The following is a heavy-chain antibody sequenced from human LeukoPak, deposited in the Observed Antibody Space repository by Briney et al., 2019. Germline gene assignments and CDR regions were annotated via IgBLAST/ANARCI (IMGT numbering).Heavy chain of an antibody. V-gene: IGHV3-7*01. D-gene: IGHD2/OR15-2a*01. CDR2: IKQDGSQK. CDR1: GFRFNRFS. Sequence: GGSLRLXCAASGFRFNRFSMSWVRQTPGKELEWVANIKQDGSQKEYADSVKGRFAISRDNANNFLDLQMNSLRAEDTGVYYCASVDFDNNAHYHYYLPNWGQGTRVTVSS. J-gene: IGHJ4*02. CDR3: ASVDFDNNAHYHYYLPN.